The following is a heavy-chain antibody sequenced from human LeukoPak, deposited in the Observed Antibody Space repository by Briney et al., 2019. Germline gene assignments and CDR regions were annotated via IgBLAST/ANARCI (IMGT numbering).Heavy chain of an antibody. CDR3: ARDRGSSGWYGEGYFDY. V-gene: IGHV4-59*01. CDR2: IYYSGRT. D-gene: IGHD6-19*01. Sequence: SETLSLTCTVSGGSISSCFWSWIRQPPGKGLEWIGHIYYSGRTNYSPSLKSRVTISVDTSKNQFSLILSSVTAADTAVYYCARDRGSSGWYGEGYFDYWGQGILVTVSP. J-gene: IGHJ4*02. CDR1: GGSISSCF.